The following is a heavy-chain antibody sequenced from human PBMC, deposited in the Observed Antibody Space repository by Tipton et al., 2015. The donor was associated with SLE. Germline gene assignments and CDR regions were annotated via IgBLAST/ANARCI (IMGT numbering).Heavy chain of an antibody. D-gene: IGHD3-22*01. J-gene: IGHJ4*02. V-gene: IGHV1-18*01. Sequence: QLVQSGAEVKKPGASVKVSCKASGYTFTSYGISWVRQAPGQGLEWMGWISAYNGNTNYAQKLQGRVTMTTDASTSTAYMELRSLRSDDTAVYYCATMYYYDSSGFSDYWGQGTLVTVSS. CDR3: ATMYYYDSSGFSDY. CDR1: GYTFTSYG. CDR2: ISAYNGNT.